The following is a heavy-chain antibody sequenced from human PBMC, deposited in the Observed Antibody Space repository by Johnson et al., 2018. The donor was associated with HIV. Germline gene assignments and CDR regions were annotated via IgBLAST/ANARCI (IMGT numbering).Heavy chain of an antibody. CDR2: ISWNSANI. D-gene: IGHD5-18*01. V-gene: IGHV3-9*01. CDR1: GFRFDDYA. CDR3: TKDAHMVTPQRAFDI. J-gene: IGHJ3*02. Sequence: VLLLESGGGLVQPGSSLRLSCAASGFRFDDYAMHWVRQAPGKGLEWVSGISWNSANIGSAGSVKGRFTISRDNTKNSLYLQMNSLRPEDTALYYCTKDAHMVTPQRAFDIWGQGTMVTVSS.